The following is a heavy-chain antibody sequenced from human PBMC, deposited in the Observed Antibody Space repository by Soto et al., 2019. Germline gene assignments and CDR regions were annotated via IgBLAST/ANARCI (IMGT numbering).Heavy chain of an antibody. CDR2: INSDGSTR. CDR3: VTAAGFDH. CDR1: GFTFSSYW. V-gene: IGHV3-74*01. J-gene: IGHJ5*02. D-gene: IGHD2-15*01. Sequence: EVQLMESGGGLVQPGGSLRLSCVASGFTFSSYWMHWVRQAPGKGLVWVSRINSDGSTRSYAESVKGQFTISRDNVKKTLYLQMNSLRAEDTAVYYCVTAAGFDHWGQGTLVTVSS.